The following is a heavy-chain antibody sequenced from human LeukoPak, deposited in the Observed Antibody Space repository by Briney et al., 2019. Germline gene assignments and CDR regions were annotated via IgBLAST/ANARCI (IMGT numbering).Heavy chain of an antibody. CDR1: GGSISNYY. V-gene: IGHV4-59*08. CDR2: IYYSGTT. CDR3: ARHGGYSSPYLH. D-gene: IGHD6-13*01. Sequence: SETLSLTCTVSGGSISNYYWSWIPQPPGKGLECMGYIYYSGTTNYNPSLKSRVTISVDTSKNQFSLKLSSVTAADTAVYYCARHGGYSSPYLHWGQGTLVTVSS. J-gene: IGHJ1*01.